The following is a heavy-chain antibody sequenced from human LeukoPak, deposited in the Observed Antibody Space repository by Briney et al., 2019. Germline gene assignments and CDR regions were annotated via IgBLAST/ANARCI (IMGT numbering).Heavy chain of an antibody. Sequence: GASVKVSCKAFGYTFTSNYMHWVRQAPGQGLEWMGWINPNSGGTNYAQKFQGRVTMTRDTSISAAYMELSRLRSDDTAVYYGARSSDFDYWGQGTLVTVSS. CDR2: INPNSGGT. CDR1: GYTFTSNY. J-gene: IGHJ4*02. V-gene: IGHV1-2*02. CDR3: ARSSDFDY.